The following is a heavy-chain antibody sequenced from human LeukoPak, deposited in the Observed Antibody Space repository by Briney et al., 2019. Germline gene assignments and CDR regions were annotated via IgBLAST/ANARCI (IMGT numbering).Heavy chain of an antibody. D-gene: IGHD1-26*01. CDR1: GDSISTDY. J-gene: IGHJ2*01. CDR2: AYYSGRA. V-gene: IGHV4-59*01. Sequence: SETLSLTCTVSGDSISTDYWRWIRQPPGKGLEGIWNAYYSGRANYNPPLRTLVTISVDTSKNQFSLKLSSVTAADTAVYYCARPGRYTYWYFDLWGRGTLVTVSS. CDR3: ARPGRYTYWYFDL.